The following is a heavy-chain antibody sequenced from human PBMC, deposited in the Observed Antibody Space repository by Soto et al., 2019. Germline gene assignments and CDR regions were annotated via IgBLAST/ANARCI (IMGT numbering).Heavy chain of an antibody. D-gene: IGHD2-21*01. CDR1: GGTFRTES. CDR2: IIPVFGTS. Sequence: QVQLVQSGAEVKKPGSSVKVSCKASGGTFRTESINWVRQAPGRGLEWMGGIIPVFGTSDYAQKFQGRVKITADESTTTAYMELSSLRSDDTAVYYCARGHEFGGNSDDFDIWGQGTMVTVSS. J-gene: IGHJ3*02. CDR3: ARGHEFGGNSDDFDI. V-gene: IGHV1-69*12.